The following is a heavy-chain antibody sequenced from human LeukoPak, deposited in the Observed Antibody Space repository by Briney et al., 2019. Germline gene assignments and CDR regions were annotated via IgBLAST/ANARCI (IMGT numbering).Heavy chain of an antibody. CDR1: GYSFTTYD. J-gene: IGHJ4*02. Sequence: WASVKVSCKASGYSFTTYDINWVRQATGQGLEWMGWMNPNSGNTDYAQRFQGRVTMTRDTSISTAYMELNSLTSEDTAVYYCAKNVRDTGTFDYWGQGTLVTVSS. CDR2: MNPNSGNT. CDR3: AKNVRDTGTFDY. D-gene: IGHD5-18*01. V-gene: IGHV1-8*01.